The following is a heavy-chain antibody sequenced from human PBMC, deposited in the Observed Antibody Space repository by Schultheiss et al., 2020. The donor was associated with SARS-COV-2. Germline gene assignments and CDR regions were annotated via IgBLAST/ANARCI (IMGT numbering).Heavy chain of an antibody. J-gene: IGHJ6*03. Sequence: GESLKISCAASGFTFSSYAMSWVRQAPGKGLEWVSAISGSGGSTYYADSVKGRFSISRDNSKNTLYLQMNNLRAEDTAVYYCAKNGYSYIYYMDVWGKGTTVTVSS. CDR3: AKNGYSYIYYMDV. CDR2: ISGSGGST. D-gene: IGHD5-18*01. V-gene: IGHV3-23*01. CDR1: GFTFSSYA.